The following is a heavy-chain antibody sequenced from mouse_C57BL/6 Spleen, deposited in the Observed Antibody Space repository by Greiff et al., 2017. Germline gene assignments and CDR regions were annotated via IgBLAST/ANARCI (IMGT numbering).Heavy chain of an antibody. V-gene: IGHV1-55*01. Sequence: VQLQQPGAELVKPGASVKMSCKASGYTFTSYWITWVKQRPGQGLEWIGDIYPGSGGTNYNEKFKSKATLTVDKSSSTAYMQLRSLTSADSAVYYCAHDYDPCFDYWGQGTTLTVSS. D-gene: IGHD2-4*01. CDR3: AHDYDPCFDY. J-gene: IGHJ2*01. CDR1: GYTFTSYW. CDR2: IYPGSGGT.